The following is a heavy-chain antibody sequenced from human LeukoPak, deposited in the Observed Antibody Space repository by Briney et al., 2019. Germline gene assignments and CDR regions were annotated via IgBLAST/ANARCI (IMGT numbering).Heavy chain of an antibody. CDR2: VYTSGST. D-gene: IGHD2-2*01. Sequence: SQTLSLTCTVSGGSISSGSYYWSWIRQPAGKGLEWIGRVYTSGSTNYNPSLKSRVTISVDTSKNQFSLKLSSVTAADTAVYYCARLRGGRPGTGRVVPAAGYMDVWGKGTTVTISS. CDR3: ARLRGGRPGTGRVVPAAGYMDV. CDR1: GGSISSGSYY. J-gene: IGHJ6*03. V-gene: IGHV4-61*02.